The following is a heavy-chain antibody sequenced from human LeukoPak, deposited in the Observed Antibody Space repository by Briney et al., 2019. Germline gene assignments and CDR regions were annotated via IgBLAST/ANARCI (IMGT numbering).Heavy chain of an antibody. J-gene: IGHJ4*02. CDR2: IYTSGST. CDR1: GGSISSSAYY. Sequence: PSETLSLTCTVSGGSISSSAYYWSWIRQPAGKGLEWIGRIYTSGSTNYNPSLKSRVTMSVDTSKNQFSLKLSSVTAADTAVYYCARDSAMVIFDYWGQGTLVTVSS. V-gene: IGHV4-61*02. CDR3: ARDSAMVIFDY. D-gene: IGHD5-18*01.